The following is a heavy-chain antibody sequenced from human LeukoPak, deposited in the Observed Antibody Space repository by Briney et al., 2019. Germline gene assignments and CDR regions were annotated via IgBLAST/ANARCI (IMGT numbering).Heavy chain of an antibody. V-gene: IGHV5-51*01. CDR1: GYSFTKYW. D-gene: IGHD6-6*01. CDR2: IYPGDSNT. J-gene: IGHJ4*02. CDR3: ARRSSIAVRLFDY. Sequence: GESLKISCKASGYSFTKYWIGWVRQMPGKGLEWMGVIYPGDSNTRYSPSFQGQVTISADKSISTAYLQWSSLKASDTAMYYCARRSSIAVRLFDYWGQGTLVTVSS.